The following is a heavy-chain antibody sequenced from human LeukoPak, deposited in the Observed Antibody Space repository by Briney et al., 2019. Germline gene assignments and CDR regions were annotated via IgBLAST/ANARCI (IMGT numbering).Heavy chain of an antibody. V-gene: IGHV4-39*01. J-gene: IGHJ3*02. CDR3: VRLPQYYYDSSGYYYGAFDI. D-gene: IGHD3-22*01. CDR1: GGSISSSSYY. CDR2: IYYSGST. Sequence: SETLSLTCTVSGGSISSSSYYWGWIRQPPGKGLEWIGSIYYSGSTYYNPSLKSRVTISVDTSKNQFSLKLSSVTAADTAVYYCVRLPQYYYDSSGYYYGAFDIWGQGTMVTVSS.